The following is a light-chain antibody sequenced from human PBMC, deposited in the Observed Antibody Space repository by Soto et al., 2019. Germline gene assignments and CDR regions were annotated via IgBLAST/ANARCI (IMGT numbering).Light chain of an antibody. CDR3: QDYYNWPPGGWT. CDR1: QSVSRN. CDR2: GTS. V-gene: IGKV3-15*01. J-gene: IGKJ1*01. Sequence: IVMTQSPATLSVSPGERATLSCRASQSVSRNLAWYQQKPGQAPRLLIYGTSTRATGIPARFSGSGSGTEFTLTISSLQSEDFAVYYCQDYYNWPPGGWTFGQGTKVEIK.